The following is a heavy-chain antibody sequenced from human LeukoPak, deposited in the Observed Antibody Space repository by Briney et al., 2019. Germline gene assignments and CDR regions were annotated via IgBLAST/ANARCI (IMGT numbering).Heavy chain of an antibody. V-gene: IGHV3-23*01. CDR1: GFTFSSYW. CDR2: ISGSGGST. CDR3: AKVATYYYDSSGYSDY. Sequence: PGGSLRLSCAASGFTFSSYWMSWVRQAPGKGLEWVSAISGSGGSTYYADSVKGRFTISRDNSKNTLYLQMNSLRAEDTAVYYCAKVATYYYDSSGYSDYWGQGTLVTVSS. D-gene: IGHD3-22*01. J-gene: IGHJ4*02.